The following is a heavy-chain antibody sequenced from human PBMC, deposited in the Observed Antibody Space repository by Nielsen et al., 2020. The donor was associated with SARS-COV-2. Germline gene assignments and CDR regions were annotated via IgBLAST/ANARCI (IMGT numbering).Heavy chain of an antibody. CDR3: ARFLAVAGYFDY. CDR1: GGSISSGGYY. D-gene: IGHD6-19*01. CDR2: INHSGST. J-gene: IGHJ4*02. V-gene: IGHV4-31*03. Sequence: SETLSLTCTVSGGSISSGGYYWSWIRQHPGKGLEWIGEINHSGSTNYNPSPKSRVTISVDTSKNQFSLKLSSVTAADTAVYYCARFLAVAGYFDYWGQGTLVTVSS.